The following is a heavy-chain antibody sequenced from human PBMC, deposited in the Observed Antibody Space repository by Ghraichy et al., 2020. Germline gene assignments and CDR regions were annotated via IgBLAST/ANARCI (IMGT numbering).Heavy chain of an antibody. CDR3: ARSSPGDDEYFDS. CDR2: INYSGTT. V-gene: IGHV4-39*01. J-gene: IGHJ4*02. Sequence: SETLSLTCTVSGGSLSSINYYWGWVRQPPGKGLEWIATINYSGTTYYNPSLRSRVTISVDTSKNQFSLNLSSVTAADTAVYYCARSSPGDDEYFDSWGQGTLVTVSS. D-gene: IGHD4-17*01. CDR1: GGSLSSINYY.